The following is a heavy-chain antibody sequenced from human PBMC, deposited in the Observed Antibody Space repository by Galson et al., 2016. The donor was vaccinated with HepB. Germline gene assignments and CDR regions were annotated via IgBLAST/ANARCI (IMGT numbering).Heavy chain of an antibody. CDR3: ARDSAGDYFRLFDY. V-gene: IGHV1-18*01. CDR2: IRAYNGNT. D-gene: IGHD4-17*01. Sequence: SVKVSCKASGYNFTNFGIGWVRQAPGQGLQWMGWIRAYNGNTISAQKFQGRVAMTTDTSRSTAYMELRSLTSEDTAVYFCARDSAGDYFRLFDYWGQGTPVTVSS. J-gene: IGHJ4*02. CDR1: GYNFTNFG.